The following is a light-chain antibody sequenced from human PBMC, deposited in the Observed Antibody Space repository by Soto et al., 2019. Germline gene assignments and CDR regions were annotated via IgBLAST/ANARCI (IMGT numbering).Light chain of an antibody. V-gene: IGKV1-39*01. Sequence: DIQMTQSPSSLSASVGYRVTITCRASQSISSYLNWYQQKPGKAPKLLIYAASSLQSGVPSMFSGSGSGTDFTLTIRSLQPEDFATYYCQQSYSTPPWTFGQGTKGDIK. CDR2: AAS. CDR3: QQSYSTPPWT. J-gene: IGKJ1*01. CDR1: QSISSY.